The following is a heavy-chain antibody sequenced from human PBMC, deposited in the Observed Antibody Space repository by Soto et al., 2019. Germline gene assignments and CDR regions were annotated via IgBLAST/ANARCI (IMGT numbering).Heavy chain of an antibody. J-gene: IGHJ3*02. D-gene: IGHD1-1*01. CDR3: ARVERGTVTTVVDAFDI. CDR1: GGFVSSGSYY. V-gene: IGHV4-34*01. Sequence: SETLSLTCAVYGGFVSSGSYYWSWIRQPPGKGLEWIGEMSHSGGTHFNPSLKSRVTISVDTSKNQFSLRMSSVTAADTALYYCARVERGTVTTVVDAFDIWGPGTMVTVSS. CDR2: MSHSGGT.